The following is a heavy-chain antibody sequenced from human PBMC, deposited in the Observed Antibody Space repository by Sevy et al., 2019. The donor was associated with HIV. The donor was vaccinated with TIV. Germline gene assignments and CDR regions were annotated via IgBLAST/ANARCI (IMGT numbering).Heavy chain of an antibody. V-gene: IGHV5-51*01. J-gene: IGHJ6*02. CDR1: GYSFTNYW. CDR3: ARHPATSTTHYFYGMDV. CDR2: IYPGDSDT. Sequence: GESLKISCKGSGYSFTNYWIVWVRQMPGRGLEWMGIIYPGDSDTRYSPSFQGQVTISADKSISTAYLQWSSLKPSDTAIYYCARHPATSTTHYFYGMDVWGQRTTVTVSS.